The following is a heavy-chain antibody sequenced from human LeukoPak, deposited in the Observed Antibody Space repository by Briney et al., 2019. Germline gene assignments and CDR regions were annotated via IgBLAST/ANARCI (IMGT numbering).Heavy chain of an antibody. Sequence: ASLKVSCKASGYTFTNYHINWVRQAPGQGLEWMGWINPNTGDRGYAQKFQGRVSITSDTSISTAYMELGSPRSEDTAVYFCARTTSLTASGYDYWGQGTLVSVSS. CDR2: INPNTGDR. CDR1: GYTFTNYH. D-gene: IGHD4-17*01. J-gene: IGHJ4*02. CDR3: ARTTSLTASGYDY. V-gene: IGHV1-8*03.